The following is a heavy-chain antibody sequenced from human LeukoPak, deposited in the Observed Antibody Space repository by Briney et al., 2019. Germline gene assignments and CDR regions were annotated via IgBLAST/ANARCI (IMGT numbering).Heavy chain of an antibody. D-gene: IGHD3-10*01. V-gene: IGHV3-21*04. J-gene: IGHJ5*02. CDR2: ISSSSSYI. CDR3: AKDRQRWFGELPFDP. Sequence: GGSLRLSCAASGFTFSSYSMNWVRQAPGKGLEWVSSISSSSSYIYYADSVKGRFTISRDNSKNTLYLQMNSLRAEDTAVYYCAKDRQRWFGELPFDPWGQGTLVTVSS. CDR1: GFTFSSYS.